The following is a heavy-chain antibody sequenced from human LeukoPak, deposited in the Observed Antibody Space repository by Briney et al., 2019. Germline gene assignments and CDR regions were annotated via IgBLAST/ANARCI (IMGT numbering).Heavy chain of an antibody. D-gene: IGHD3-10*01. CDR2: ISNNGGTT. J-gene: IGHJ4*02. Sequence: GGSLRLSCAASGFTFSSYAMHWVRQAPGKGLEYVSAISNNGGTTYYANSVRGRFAISRDNSKNTLYLQMGSLRAEDKAVYYCARVNGSGSYYDYWGQGTLVTVSS. CDR3: ARVNGSGSYYDY. V-gene: IGHV3-64*01. CDR1: GFTFSSYA.